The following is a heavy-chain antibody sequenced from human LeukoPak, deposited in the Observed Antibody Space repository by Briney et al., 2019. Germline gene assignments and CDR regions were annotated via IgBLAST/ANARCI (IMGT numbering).Heavy chain of an antibody. Sequence: GGSLSLSCAASGFTFSDYYMSWIRQAPGKGLEWVSYISSSGSTIYYADSVKGRFTISRDNAKNSLYLQMNSLRAEDTAVYYCARGQQLVRFLPWDYWGQGTLVTVSS. D-gene: IGHD6-6*01. CDR1: GFTFSDYY. J-gene: IGHJ4*02. CDR2: ISSSGSTI. V-gene: IGHV3-11*01. CDR3: ARGQQLVRFLPWDY.